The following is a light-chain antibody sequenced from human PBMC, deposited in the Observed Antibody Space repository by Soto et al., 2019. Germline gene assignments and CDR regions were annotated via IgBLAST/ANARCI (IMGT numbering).Light chain of an antibody. CDR1: SNDIGGHNH. CDR3: CSYAGIITWV. Sequence: QSALTQPASVSGSPGQSITISCTGTSNDIGGHNHVSWYQQHPGNSPKLIIYEVTERPSGVSNRFSASKSGTTASLTISGLQAEDEADYSCCSYAGIITWVCGGGTKLTVL. CDR2: EVT. V-gene: IGLV2-23*02. J-gene: IGLJ3*02.